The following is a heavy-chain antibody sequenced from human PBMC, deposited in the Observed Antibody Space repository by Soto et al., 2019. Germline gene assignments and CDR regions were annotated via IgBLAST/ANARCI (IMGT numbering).Heavy chain of an antibody. CDR3: ARAGSYGMDV. CDR2: ISNDGSNK. J-gene: IGHJ6*02. Sequence: PGGSLRLSCASSGFRFSTYAMNWVRQAPGKGLEWVAVISNDGSNKSYANSVKGRFTISRDNSKNTLYLHMNSLRDADTALFYCARAGSYGMDVWGQGTTVTVSS. V-gene: IGHV3-30-3*01. CDR1: GFRFSTYA.